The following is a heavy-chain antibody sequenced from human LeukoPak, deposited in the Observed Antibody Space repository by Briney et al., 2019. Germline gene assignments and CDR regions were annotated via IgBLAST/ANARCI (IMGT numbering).Heavy chain of an antibody. V-gene: IGHV4-34*01. CDR2: INHSGST. CDR1: GGSFSGYY. CDR3: AGPRRYCSGGSCYYYYGMDV. Sequence: SETLSLTCAVYGGSFSGYYWSWIRQPSGKGLEWIGEINHSGSTNYNPSLKSRVTISVDTSKNQFSLKLSSVTAADTAVYYCAGPRRYCSGGSCYYYYGMDVWGQGTTVTVSS. D-gene: IGHD2-15*01. J-gene: IGHJ6*02.